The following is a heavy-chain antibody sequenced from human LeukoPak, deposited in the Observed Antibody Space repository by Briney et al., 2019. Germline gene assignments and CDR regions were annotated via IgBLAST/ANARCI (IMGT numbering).Heavy chain of an antibody. CDR2: ISSNGGST. CDR3: ARDLRGSNAY. Sequence: GGSLRLSCAASGFTVSSNYMSWVRQAPGKGLEYVSGISSNGGSTNYANSVKGRFTISRDNSKNTLYLQMGSLRVEDMAVYYCARDLRGSNAYWGQGTLVTVSS. J-gene: IGHJ4*02. V-gene: IGHV3-64*01. D-gene: IGHD1-26*01. CDR1: GFTVSSNY.